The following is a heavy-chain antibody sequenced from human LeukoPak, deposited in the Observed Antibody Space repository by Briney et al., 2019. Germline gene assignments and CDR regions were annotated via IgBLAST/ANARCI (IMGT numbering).Heavy chain of an antibody. D-gene: IGHD2-15*01. V-gene: IGHV3-49*03. Sequence: SGGSLRLSCTTSGFTFCDYAMSWFRQAPGKGLEWVGFIRSKAYGGTTEYAASAKGRFTISRDDSKSIAYLQMNSLKTEDTAVYYCTRGKGDQGWYWGQGTLVTVSS. CDR1: GFTFCDYA. CDR3: TRGKGDQGWY. CDR2: IRSKAYGGTT. J-gene: IGHJ4*02.